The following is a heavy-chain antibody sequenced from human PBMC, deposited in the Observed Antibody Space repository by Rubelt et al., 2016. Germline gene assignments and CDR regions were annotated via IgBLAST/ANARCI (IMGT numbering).Heavy chain of an antibody. V-gene: IGHV1-69*01. CDR3: ARVQYSSGWYFDY. CDR2: ILHILGTA. D-gene: IGHD6-19*01. Sequence: QVQLVQSGAEVKKPGSSVKVSCKASGGTFRSYAISWVRKAPGQGLEWMGGILHILGTANYAQKFQGRVTITADESTSTAYMELSSLRSEDTAVYYCARVQYSSGWYFDYWGQGTLVTVSS. J-gene: IGHJ4*02. CDR1: GGTFRSYA.